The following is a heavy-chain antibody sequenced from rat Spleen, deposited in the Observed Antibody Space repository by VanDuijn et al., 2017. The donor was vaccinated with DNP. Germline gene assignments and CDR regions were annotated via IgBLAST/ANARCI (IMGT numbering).Heavy chain of an antibody. D-gene: IGHD1-10*01. CDR2: ISYDGRET. J-gene: IGHJ2*01. CDR3: ARRGLTTGDY. Sequence: EVQLVESGGGLVQPGRSLKLSCAVSGITFSDHNMAWVRQAPKKGLEWVATISYDGRETYYREFVKGRFTISRDNAKSTLYMQMDSLRSEDTATYYCARRGLTTGDYWGQGVMVTVSS. CDR1: GITFSDHN. V-gene: IGHV5-7*01.